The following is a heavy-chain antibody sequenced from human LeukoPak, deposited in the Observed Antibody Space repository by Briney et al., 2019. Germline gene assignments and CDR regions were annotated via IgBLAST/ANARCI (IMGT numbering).Heavy chain of an antibody. V-gene: IGHV4-4*07. CDR1: GDSITENY. Sequence: SETLSLTCTVSGDSITENYWNWVRQPAGEGLEWIGRVYSTGGTNYNPSLKSRVTISVDKSKSQFSLKLSSVTAADTAVYYCARSPYGDYYFDYWGQGTLVTVSS. CDR2: VYSTGGT. D-gene: IGHD4-17*01. J-gene: IGHJ4*02. CDR3: ARSPYGDYYFDY.